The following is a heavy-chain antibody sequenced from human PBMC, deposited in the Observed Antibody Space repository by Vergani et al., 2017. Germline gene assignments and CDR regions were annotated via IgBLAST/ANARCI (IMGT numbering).Heavy chain of an antibody. V-gene: IGHV1-69*02. Sequence: QVQLVQSGAEVKKPGSSVKVSCKASGGTFSRYTISWVRQAPGQGLEWMGRIIPILGIANYVQKFQGRVTITADKSTSTAYMELSSLRSEDTAVYYCATTGYSSSWYDSAFDIWGQGTMVTVSS. J-gene: IGHJ3*02. CDR1: GGTFSRYT. CDR3: ATTGYSSSWYDSAFDI. CDR2: IIPILGIA. D-gene: IGHD6-13*01.